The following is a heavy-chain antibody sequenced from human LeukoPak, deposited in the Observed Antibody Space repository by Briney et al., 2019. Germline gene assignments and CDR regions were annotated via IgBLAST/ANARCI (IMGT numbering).Heavy chain of an antibody. CDR1: GFTFGDYA. V-gene: IGHV3-49*04. Sequence: GGSLRLSCTASGFTFGDYAMSWVRQAPGKGLEWVGFIRSKAYGGTTEYAASVKGRFTISRDDSKSIAYLQMNSLNTEDTAVYYCTHCTNGVCYTGFDYWGQGTLVTVSS. D-gene: IGHD2-8*01. CDR3: THCTNGVCYTGFDY. CDR2: IRSKAYGGTT. J-gene: IGHJ4*02.